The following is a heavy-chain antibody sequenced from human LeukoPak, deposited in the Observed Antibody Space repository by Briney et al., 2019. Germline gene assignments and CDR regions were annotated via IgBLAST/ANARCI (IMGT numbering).Heavy chain of an antibody. CDR2: IIPIFGTA. CDR1: GGTLTSYA. D-gene: IGHD3-10*01. CDR3: ASTAPYYGSGSRFDY. Sequence: ASVKVSSKASGGTLTSYAISWVRQAPGQGLEWMGGIIPIFGTANSAKKFQGRVTITTDESTSTAYMELSSLRSEDTAVYYCASTAPYYGSGSRFDYWGQGTLVTVSS. V-gene: IGHV1-69*05. J-gene: IGHJ4*02.